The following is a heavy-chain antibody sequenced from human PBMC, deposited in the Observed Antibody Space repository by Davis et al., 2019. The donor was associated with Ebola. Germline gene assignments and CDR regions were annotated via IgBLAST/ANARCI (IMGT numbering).Heavy chain of an antibody. CDR1: GYTFTSYA. CDR2: INAGNGNT. CDR3: AREIVVVVAATNYYYYGMDV. V-gene: IGHV1-3*01. Sequence: ASVKVSCKASGYTFTSYAMHWVRQAPGQRLEWMGWINAGNGNTKYSQKFQGRVTMTRDTSTSTVYMELSSLRSEDTAVYYCAREIVVVVAATNYYYYGMDVWGQGTTVTVSS. J-gene: IGHJ6*02. D-gene: IGHD2-15*01.